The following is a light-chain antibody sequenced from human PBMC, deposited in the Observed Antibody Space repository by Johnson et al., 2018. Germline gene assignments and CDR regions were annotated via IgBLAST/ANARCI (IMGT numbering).Light chain of an antibody. J-gene: IGLJ1*01. CDR1: SSNIGNNY. CDR2: ENN. Sequence: QSVLTQPPSVSAAPGQKVTISCSGSSSNIGNNYVSWYQQLPGTAPKLLIYENNKRPSAIPDRFSGSKSGTSATLGITGLQTGDEADYYCGTWDSSLSAGKVFGTGTKVTVL. V-gene: IGLV1-51*02. CDR3: GTWDSSLSAGKV.